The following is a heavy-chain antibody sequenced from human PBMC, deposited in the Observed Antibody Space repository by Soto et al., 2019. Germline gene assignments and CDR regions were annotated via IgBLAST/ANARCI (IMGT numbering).Heavy chain of an antibody. CDR2: ISGSGGST. CDR1: GFTFSSYA. CDR3: AKIGWSTMIPQA. D-gene: IGHD3-22*01. J-gene: IGHJ5*02. V-gene: IGHV3-23*01. Sequence: LRLSCAASGFTFSSYAMSWVRQAPGKGLEWVSAISGSGGSTYYADSVKGRFTISRDNSKNTLYLQMNSLRAEDTAVYYCAKIGWSTMIPQAWGQGTLVTVSS.